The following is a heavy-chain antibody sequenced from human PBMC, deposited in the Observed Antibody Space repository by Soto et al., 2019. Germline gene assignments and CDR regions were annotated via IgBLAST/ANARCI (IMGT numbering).Heavy chain of an antibody. D-gene: IGHD2-15*01. J-gene: IGHJ6*03. Sequence: EVQLLESGGGLVQPGGSLRLSCAASGFTFSSYAMSWVRQAPGKGLEWVSAISGSGGSTYYADSVKGRFTISRDNSKNTLYLQMNSLRAEDTAVYYCAKDAFYCSGGSCYSVPHDYMDVWGKGTTVTVSS. CDR3: AKDAFYCSGGSCYSVPHDYMDV. V-gene: IGHV3-23*01. CDR2: ISGSGGST. CDR1: GFTFSSYA.